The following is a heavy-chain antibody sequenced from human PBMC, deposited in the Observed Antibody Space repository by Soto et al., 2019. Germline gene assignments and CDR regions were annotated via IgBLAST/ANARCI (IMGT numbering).Heavy chain of an antibody. V-gene: IGHV3-33*01. CDR1: GFTFSSYG. D-gene: IGHD6-6*01. J-gene: IGHJ4*02. CDR3: ARDRHSSSSGYFEY. Sequence: QVQLVESGGGVVQPGRSLRLSCAASGFTFSSYGMHWVRQAPGKGLGWVAFIWYDGNDKYYADFVKGRFTISRDNAKKTVSLQKNSLRAEDTAVYYCARDRHSSSSGYFEYWGQGTLVTVSS. CDR2: IWYDGNDK.